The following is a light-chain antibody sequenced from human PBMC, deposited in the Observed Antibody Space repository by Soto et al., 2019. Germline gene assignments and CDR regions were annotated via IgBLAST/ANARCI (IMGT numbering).Light chain of an antibody. CDR2: EGS. CDR3: CSSAPSRTVV. Sequence: QSVLTQPASGAGSPGQSITISCTGSNSAVGSYRLVSWYQCHPGKVPKLIIYEGSKRPSGVSNRFSGSEPGNTASLTISGLQAEDEADYYCCSSAPSRTVVFGTGTKVTVL. V-gene: IGLV2-23*01. CDR1: NSAVGSYRL. J-gene: IGLJ1*01.